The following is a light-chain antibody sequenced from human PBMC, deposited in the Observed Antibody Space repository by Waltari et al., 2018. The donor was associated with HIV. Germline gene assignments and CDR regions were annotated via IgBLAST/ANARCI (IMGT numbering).Light chain of an antibody. Sequence: QSALTQPRSVSGSPGQSVTISCTGTSSDVGAYALVYWYQQYPCQAPKLMLYDVTKRPSGVPDRFSGSKSGNTASLTISGLQAEDEADYYCCSYAGSYTYVFGTATELTVL. CDR1: SSDVGAYAL. V-gene: IGLV2-11*01. CDR2: DVT. CDR3: CSYAGSYTYV. J-gene: IGLJ1*01.